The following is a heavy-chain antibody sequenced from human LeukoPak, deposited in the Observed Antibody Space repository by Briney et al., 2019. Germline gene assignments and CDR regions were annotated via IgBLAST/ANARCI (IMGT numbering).Heavy chain of an antibody. CDR2: IYTSGST. D-gene: IGHD6-13*01. CDR3: ARQNVIAAAGTSWFDP. V-gene: IGHV4-4*07. Sequence: PSETLSLTCSVSGGSISSYYWSWIRQPAGKGLEWIGRIYTSGSTNYNPSLKSRVTMSVDTSKNQFSLKLSSVTAADTAVYYCARQNVIAAAGTSWFDPWGQGTLVTVSS. J-gene: IGHJ5*02. CDR1: GGSISSYY.